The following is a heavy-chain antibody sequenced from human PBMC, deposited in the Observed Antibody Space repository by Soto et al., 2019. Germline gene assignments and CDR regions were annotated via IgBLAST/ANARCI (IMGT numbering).Heavy chain of an antibody. V-gene: IGHV3-21*01. D-gene: IGHD3-3*01. J-gene: IGHJ6*02. CDR1: GFTLSSNG. Sequence: GGSRRLSGPASGFTLSSNGMNWFRQAPGKGLEWVSSISSSSSHIYDADPVKGRFTISRDNAKSSLYLQMNSLRAEDTAVYYCARVLYDFWIGSVLLVEHNGMDGWGQGPTVTVSS. CDR2: ISSSSSHI. CDR3: ARVLYDFWIGSVLLVEHNGMDG.